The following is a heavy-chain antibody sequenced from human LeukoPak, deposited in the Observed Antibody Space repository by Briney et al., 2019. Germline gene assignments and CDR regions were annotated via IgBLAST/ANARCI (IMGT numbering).Heavy chain of an antibody. J-gene: IGHJ5*02. Sequence: PGGSLRLSCAASGFTFSSYWMHWVRQAPGKGLVWVSRINSDGSSTSYADSVKGRFTISRDNAKSTLYLQMNSLRVEDTAVYYCARGYSSSWYNWFDPWGQGTPVTVSS. CDR1: GFTFSSYW. CDR3: ARGYSSSWYNWFDP. V-gene: IGHV3-74*01. CDR2: INSDGSST. D-gene: IGHD6-13*01.